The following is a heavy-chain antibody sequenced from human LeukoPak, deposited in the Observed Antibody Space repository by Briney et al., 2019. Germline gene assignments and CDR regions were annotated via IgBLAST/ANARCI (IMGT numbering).Heavy chain of an antibody. D-gene: IGHD1-14*01. CDR3: ARDRNNSPAGAFDI. J-gene: IGHJ3*02. CDR2: FDPEDGES. Sequence: ASVKVSCKVSGASLSETSIHWVRQAPGQWLEWMGGFDPEDGESIFAQRFQGRFSMTEDTSTDTAYMELSRLRSDDTAVYYCARDRNNSPAGAFDIWGQGTMVTVSS. CDR1: GASLSETS. V-gene: IGHV1-24*01.